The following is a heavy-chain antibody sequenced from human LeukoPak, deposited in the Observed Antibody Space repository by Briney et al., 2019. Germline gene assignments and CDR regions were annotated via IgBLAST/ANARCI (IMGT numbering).Heavy chain of an antibody. CDR1: GGSFSGYY. V-gene: IGHV4-34*01. D-gene: IGHD3-3*01. Sequence: SETLSLTCAVYGGSFSGYYWSWIRQPPGKGLEWIGEINHSGSTNYNPSLKSRVTISVDTSKNQFSLKLSSVTAADTAVYYCARARFWSGYYYYFDYWGQGTLVTVSS. J-gene: IGHJ4*02. CDR2: INHSGST. CDR3: ARARFWSGYYYYFDY.